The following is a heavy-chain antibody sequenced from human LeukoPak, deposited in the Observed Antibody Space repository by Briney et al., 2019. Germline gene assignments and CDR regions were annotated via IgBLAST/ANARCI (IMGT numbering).Heavy chain of an antibody. CDR2: IYYSGST. CDR3: AREPLYCSSTSCYTWGFDY. V-gene: IGHV4-31*03. D-gene: IGHD2-2*02. J-gene: IGHJ4*02. CDR1: GGSISSGGYY. Sequence: SQTLSLTCTVSGGSISSGGYYWSWIRQHPGKGLEWIGYIYYSGSTYYNPSLKSRVTISVDTSKNQFSLKLGSVTAADTAVYYCAREPLYCSSTSCYTWGFDYWGQGTLVTVSS.